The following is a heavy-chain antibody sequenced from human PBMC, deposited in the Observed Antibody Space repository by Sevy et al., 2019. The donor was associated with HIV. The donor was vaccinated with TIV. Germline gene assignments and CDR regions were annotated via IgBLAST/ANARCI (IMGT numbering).Heavy chain of an antibody. V-gene: IGHV3-23*01. J-gene: IGHJ6*02. CDR3: AKRRVQSGLSGGGASYGWDV. Sequence: GGSLRLSCAASGFSFSNYAMSWVRQAPGKGLEWVSTLIGGGSRTYYADSVTGRFTIPRDKTRNTLYLQMNSLRAEDTAVYYCAKRRVQSGLSGGGASYGWDVCGQGTTVTVSS. D-gene: IGHD2-15*01. CDR1: GFSFSNYA. CDR2: LIGGGSRT.